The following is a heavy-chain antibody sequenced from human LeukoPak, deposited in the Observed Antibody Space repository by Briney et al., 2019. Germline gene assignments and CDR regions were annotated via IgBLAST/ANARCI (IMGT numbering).Heavy chain of an antibody. CDR1: GFTFSSYA. V-gene: IGHV3-30*02. J-gene: IGHJ4*02. CDR2: MRYDENNK. Sequence: QTGGSLRLSCAASGFTFSSYAVSWVRQAPGKGLECVAFMRYDENNKYYADSVKGRFTISRDNSKNTLYLQMNSLRAEDTAVYYCAKDWRAYCGGDCYSYFDYWGQGTLVTVSS. D-gene: IGHD2-21*02. CDR3: AKDWRAYCGGDCYSYFDY.